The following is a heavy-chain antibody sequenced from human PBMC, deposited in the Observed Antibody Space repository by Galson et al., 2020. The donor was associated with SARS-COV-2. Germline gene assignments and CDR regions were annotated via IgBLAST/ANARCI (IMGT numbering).Heavy chain of an antibody. J-gene: IGHJ4*02. CDR1: GFTFSSYS. CDR2: ISSSSTYI. Sequence: GGSLRLSCAASGFTFSSYSINWVRQAPGKGLEWVSYISSSSTYIYYADSVKGRFTISRDNAKNSLYLQMNSLRDEDTAVYYCARSPWTGYHDTNAYSYFDYWGQGTLVTVSS. V-gene: IGHV3-21*01. D-gene: IGHD3-22*01. CDR3: ARSPWTGYHDTNAYSYFDY.